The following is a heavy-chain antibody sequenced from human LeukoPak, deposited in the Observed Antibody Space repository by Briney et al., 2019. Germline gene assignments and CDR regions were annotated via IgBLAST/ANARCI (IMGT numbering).Heavy chain of an antibody. V-gene: IGHV4-39*07. CDR2: IYYSGST. CDR1: GGSISSSSYY. Sequence: SETLSLTCTVSGGSISSSSYYWGWIRQPPGKGLEWIGSIYYSGSTYYNPSLKSRVTISIDTSKNQFSLKLSSVTAADTAVYYCARLRSMRYCSSTDCQLSRDYWGQGTLVTVSS. CDR3: ARLRSMRYCSSTDCQLSRDY. D-gene: IGHD2-2*01. J-gene: IGHJ4*02.